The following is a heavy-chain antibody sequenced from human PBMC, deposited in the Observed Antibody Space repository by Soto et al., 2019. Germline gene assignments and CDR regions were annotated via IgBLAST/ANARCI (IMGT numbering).Heavy chain of an antibody. CDR2: ISGSGGST. D-gene: IGHD2-21*02. CDR1: GLTFSSYW. V-gene: IGHV3-23*01. J-gene: IGHJ4*02. Sequence: PGGSLRLSCAASGLTFSSYWMSWVRQAPGKGLEWVSAISGSGGSTYYADSVKGRFTISRDNSKNTLYLQMNSLRAEDTAVYYCAKRRAVVVTARYYFDYWGQGTLVTVSS. CDR3: AKRRAVVVTARYYFDY.